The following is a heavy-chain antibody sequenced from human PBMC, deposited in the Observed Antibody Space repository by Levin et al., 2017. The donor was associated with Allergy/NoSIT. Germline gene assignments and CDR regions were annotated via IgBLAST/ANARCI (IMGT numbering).Heavy chain of an antibody. CDR1: GGTFNSQP. CDR3: ARGRRPLGQWLVFDY. Sequence: SVKVSCTSSGGTFNSQPITWVRQAPGQGLEWMGGLIPISRTPSYAQKFQGRVTISADESTTTAYMELSSLTSEDTAMYYCARGRRPLGQWLVFDYWGEGSLVIVSS. D-gene: IGHD6-19*01. J-gene: IGHJ4*02. V-gene: IGHV1-69*13. CDR2: LIPISRTP.